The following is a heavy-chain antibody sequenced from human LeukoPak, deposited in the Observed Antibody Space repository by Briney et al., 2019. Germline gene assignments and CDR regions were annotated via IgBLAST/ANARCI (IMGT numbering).Heavy chain of an antibody. J-gene: IGHJ4*02. Sequence: SETLSLTCGVSDYSISSDYYWGWIRQPPGKGLEWIGSIYHSGTAYYNPSLNSRVTISVDPSKNQFSLKLNSVTAADTAVYYCARVWGYTYGYFDYWGQGTLVTVSS. V-gene: IGHV4-38-2*01. CDR2: IYHSGTA. CDR1: DYSISSDYY. D-gene: IGHD5-18*01. CDR3: ARVWGYTYGYFDY.